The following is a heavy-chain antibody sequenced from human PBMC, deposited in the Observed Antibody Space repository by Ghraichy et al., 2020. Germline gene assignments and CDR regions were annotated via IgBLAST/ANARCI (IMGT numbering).Heavy chain of an antibody. CDR1: GFTFSRFG. CDR2: IWYDGSNK. D-gene: IGHD6-19*01. Sequence: GGSLRLSCAASGFTFSRFGMHWVHQAPGKGLEWVAVIWYDGSNKYYGDSVKGRFTISRDNSRNTLYLHMSSLRAEDTAVYYCARDSLIPGYSSAWFDFWGQGTLVTVSS. CDR3: ARDSLIPGYSSAWFDF. V-gene: IGHV3-33*01. J-gene: IGHJ4*02.